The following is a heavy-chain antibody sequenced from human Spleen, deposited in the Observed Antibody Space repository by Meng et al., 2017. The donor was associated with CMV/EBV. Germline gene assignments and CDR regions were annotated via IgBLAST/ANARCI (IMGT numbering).Heavy chain of an antibody. CDR3: ARGDTYYDFWSGYSLDY. J-gene: IGHJ4*02. Sequence: SVKVSCKASGYTFPSYGINWVRQAPRQGLEWMGGIIPIFGTANYAQKFQGRVTITTDESTSTAYMELSSLRSEDTAVYYCARGDTYYDFWSGYSLDYWGQGTLVTVSS. V-gene: IGHV1-69*05. D-gene: IGHD3-3*01. CDR1: GYTFPSYG. CDR2: IIPIFGTA.